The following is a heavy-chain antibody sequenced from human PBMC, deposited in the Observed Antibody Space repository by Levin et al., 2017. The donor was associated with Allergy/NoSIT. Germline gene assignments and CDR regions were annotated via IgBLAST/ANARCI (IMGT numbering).Heavy chain of an antibody. J-gene: IGHJ4*02. D-gene: IGHD5-12*01. CDR3: ARDVGYSGYDFGGDFDY. Sequence: GESLKISCAASGFTFSSYAMHWVRQAPGKGLEWVAVISYDGSNKYYADSVKGRFTISRDNSKNTLYLQMNSLRAEDTAVYYCARDVGYSGYDFGGDFDYWGQGTLVTVSS. V-gene: IGHV3-30-3*01. CDR1: GFTFSSYA. CDR2: ISYDGSNK.